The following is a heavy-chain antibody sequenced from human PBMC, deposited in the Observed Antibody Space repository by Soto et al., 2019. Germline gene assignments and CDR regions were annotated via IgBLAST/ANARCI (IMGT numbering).Heavy chain of an antibody. D-gene: IGHD3-9*01. J-gene: IGHJ6*02. V-gene: IGHV4-34*01. CDR2: INHSGST. Sequence: QVQLQQWGAGLLKPSETLSLTCAVYGGSFSGYYWSWIRQPPGKGLEWIGEINHSGSTNYNPSLKSRVTISVDTSKNQFSLKLSSVTAADTAVYYCARLYYDILTGPNYYYGMDVWGQGTTVTVSS. CDR3: ARLYYDILTGPNYYYGMDV. CDR1: GGSFSGYY.